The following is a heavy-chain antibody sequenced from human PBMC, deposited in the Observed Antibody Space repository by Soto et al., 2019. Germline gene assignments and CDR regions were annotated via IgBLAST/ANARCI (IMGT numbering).Heavy chain of an antibody. Sequence: QVQLVQSGAEVKKPGASVKVSCKASGYTFTSYGISWVRQAPGQGLEWMGWISAYNGNTNYAQKLQARVTMTPDTTTSTAYIEPRTLRSADTAVYYCARDGPLVENYYYYGIHVLGQGTTVTVSS. CDR1: GYTFTSYG. D-gene: IGHD2-8*02. CDR2: ISAYNGNT. V-gene: IGHV1-18*01. J-gene: IGHJ6*02. CDR3: ARDGPLVENYYYYGIHV.